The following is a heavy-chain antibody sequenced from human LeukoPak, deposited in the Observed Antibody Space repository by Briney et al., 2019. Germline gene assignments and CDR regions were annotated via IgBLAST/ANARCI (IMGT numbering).Heavy chain of an antibody. CDR1: GGSISSYY. CDR3: ARYGGSGWVIDN. D-gene: IGHD6-19*01. V-gene: IGHV4-59*08. J-gene: IGHJ4*02. CDR2: IYYTGAT. Sequence: PSETLSLTCTVSGGSISSYYWTWIRQPPGKGLEWIGYIYYTGATSYNPSLKSQVTISVDTSKKQFSLKLTSVTAADTAVYYCARYGGSGWVIDNWGQGTLVTVSS.